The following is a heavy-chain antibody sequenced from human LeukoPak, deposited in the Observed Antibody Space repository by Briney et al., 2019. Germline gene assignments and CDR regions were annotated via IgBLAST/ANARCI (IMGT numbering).Heavy chain of an antibody. D-gene: IGHD3-22*01. J-gene: IGHJ4*02. CDR2: ISWDGTT. Sequence: PGGSLRLSCAASGFTFEDYTMHWVRQAPGKTLEWVSLISWDGTTFYADSVKGRFTISRDNSKDSLYLRMDTLRSEDTAFYYCVKDLSYETSGSFFDYWGQGTLVTGS. CDR3: VKDLSYETSGSFFDY. V-gene: IGHV3-43*01. CDR1: GFTFEDYT.